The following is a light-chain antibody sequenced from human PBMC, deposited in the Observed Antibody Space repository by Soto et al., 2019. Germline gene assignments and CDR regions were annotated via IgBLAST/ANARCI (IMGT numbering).Light chain of an antibody. CDR1: QSISSR. J-gene: IGKJ1*01. CDR3: QQYTNWPTT. CDR2: NAT. Sequence: EIVTPSSPATLCVSRGERAYLSCRASQSISSRLAWYQQKPGQAPRLLIHNATTRATGIPARFSGTGSGTEFTLTISSLQSEDFAVYYCQQYTNWPTTFGQGTKVDIK. V-gene: IGKV3-15*01.